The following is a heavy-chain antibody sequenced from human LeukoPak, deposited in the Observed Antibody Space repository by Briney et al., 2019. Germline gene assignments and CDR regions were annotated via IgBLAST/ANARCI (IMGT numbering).Heavy chain of an antibody. CDR1: GFTFSSYA. CDR2: ISYDGSNK. V-gene: IGHV3-30*04. CDR3: AREGYSYGYGLDY. Sequence: GGSLRLSCAASGFTFSSYAMHWVRQAPGKGLEWVAVISYDGSNKYYADSVKGRFTISRDNSKNTLYLQMNSLRAEDTAGYYCAREGYSYGYGLDYWGQGTLVTVSS. J-gene: IGHJ4*02. D-gene: IGHD5-18*01.